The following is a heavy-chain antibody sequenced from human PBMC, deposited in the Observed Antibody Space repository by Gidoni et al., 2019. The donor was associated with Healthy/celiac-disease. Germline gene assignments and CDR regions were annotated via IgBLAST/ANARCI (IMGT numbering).Heavy chain of an antibody. D-gene: IGHD6-19*01. V-gene: IGHV3-23*01. CDR3: ARTQYSSGWYGFDY. Sequence: GGGLVQPGGSLRLPSAASGLTFSSDAMSWVRQAPGKGLEWVSAISGRGGSTYCADSVKGRFTIYRDNSKNALYLQMNSLRAEDTAVYYCARTQYSSGWYGFDYWGQGTLVTVSS. CDR1: GLTFSSDA. CDR2: ISGRGGST. J-gene: IGHJ4*02.